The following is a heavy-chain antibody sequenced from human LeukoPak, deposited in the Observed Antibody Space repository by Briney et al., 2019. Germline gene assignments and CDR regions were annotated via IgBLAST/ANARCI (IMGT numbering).Heavy chain of an antibody. CDR3: ARQDTITTPGIDY. Sequence: SETLSLTCTVSGGSISGSSYYWGWLRQPPGKGLEWIGNVYYSGTTYYSPSLKSRVTISVDTSKNQFSLKLSSVTAADTAVYYCARQDTITTPGIDYWGQGTPVTVSS. CDR1: GGSISGSSYY. D-gene: IGHD3-3*01. V-gene: IGHV4-39*01. J-gene: IGHJ4*02. CDR2: VYYSGTT.